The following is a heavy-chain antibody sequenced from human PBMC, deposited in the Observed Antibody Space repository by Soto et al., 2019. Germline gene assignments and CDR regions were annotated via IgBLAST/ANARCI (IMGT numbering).Heavy chain of an antibody. V-gene: IGHV1-69*01. CDR1: GATFSTTG. Sequence: QVQLVQSGAEVRKPGSSLRVSCKSSGATFSTTGISWVRQAPGQGLEWMGGIIPLFGTPKYARKCQGRVSITADESTNTVYMELNSLRPDDAAVYYCARASPVICGGDPCYRLDSSFDSWGQGSLVIVSS. CDR2: IIPLFGTP. CDR3: ARASPVICGGDPCYRLDSSFDS. D-gene: IGHD2-21*02. J-gene: IGHJ5*01.